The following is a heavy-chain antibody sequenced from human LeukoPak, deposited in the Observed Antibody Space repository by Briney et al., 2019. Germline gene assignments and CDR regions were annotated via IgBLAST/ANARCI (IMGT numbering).Heavy chain of an antibody. CDR3: ARVKDGDSYFDY. D-gene: IGHD4-17*01. Sequence: GGSLRLSCAASGFTFSSYSMNWVRQAPGKGLEWVSSISSSSSCIYYADSVKGRFTISRDNAKNSLYLQMNSLRAEDTAVYYCARVKDGDSYFDYWGQGTLVTVSS. V-gene: IGHV3-21*01. J-gene: IGHJ4*02. CDR2: ISSSSSCI. CDR1: GFTFSSYS.